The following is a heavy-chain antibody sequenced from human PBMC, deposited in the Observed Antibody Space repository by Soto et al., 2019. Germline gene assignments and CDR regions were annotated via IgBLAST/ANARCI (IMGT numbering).Heavy chain of an antibody. Sequence: PSETLSLTCVVSGASLSTSNWWSWVRQPPGKGLEWIGEIYHTGSASYSPSLKSRVSMSIDKSKNQFSLKLTSVTAADTAVYYCARISGGPIRWGQGTLVTVSS. CDR2: IYHTGSA. V-gene: IGHV4-4*02. CDR1: GASLSTSNW. CDR3: ARISGGPIR. J-gene: IGHJ4*02.